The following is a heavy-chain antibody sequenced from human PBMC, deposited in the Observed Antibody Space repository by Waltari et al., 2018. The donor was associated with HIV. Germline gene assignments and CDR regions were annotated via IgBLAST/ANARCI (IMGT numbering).Heavy chain of an antibody. CDR1: GYTFTGYY. J-gene: IGHJ4*02. D-gene: IGHD6-6*01. CDR2: INPNSGGT. V-gene: IGHV1-2*02. Sequence: QVQLVQSGAEVKKPGASVKVSCKASGYTFTGYYMHWVRQAPGQGLEWMGWINPNSGGTNYAQKFKGRVTMTRDTSISTAYMELSRLRSDDTAVYYCATALYSSSSARSIDYWGQGTLVTVSS. CDR3: ATALYSSSSARSIDY.